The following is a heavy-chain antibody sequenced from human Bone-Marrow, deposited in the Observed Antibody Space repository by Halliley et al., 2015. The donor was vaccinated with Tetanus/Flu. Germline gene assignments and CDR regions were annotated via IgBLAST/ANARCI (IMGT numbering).Heavy chain of an antibody. Sequence: LSLTCAASGFTLSTFWMTWVRQAPGKGLEWVANINRDGSEINYMDSVKGRFTVSRDNAKNSLYVQMDGLRVEDTAVYYCARGASYSANWGQGILVTVSS. D-gene: IGHD3-10*01. V-gene: IGHV3-7*04. CDR2: INRDGSEI. CDR3: ARGASYSAN. CDR1: GFTLSTFW. J-gene: IGHJ4*02.